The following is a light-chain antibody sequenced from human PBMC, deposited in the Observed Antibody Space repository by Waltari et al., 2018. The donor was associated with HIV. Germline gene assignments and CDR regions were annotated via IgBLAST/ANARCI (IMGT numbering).Light chain of an antibody. J-gene: IGLJ2*01. Sequence: QSALSQPASASGSPGQSLTISCTRTRTDVGGYNLFSWYQQHPGKAPKLMIYEGSKRPSGVSNRFSGSKSGNTASLTISGLQAEDEADYYCCSYAGSSTVVFGGGTKLTVL. CDR2: EGS. CDR3: CSYAGSSTVV. V-gene: IGLV2-23*01. CDR1: RTDVGGYNL.